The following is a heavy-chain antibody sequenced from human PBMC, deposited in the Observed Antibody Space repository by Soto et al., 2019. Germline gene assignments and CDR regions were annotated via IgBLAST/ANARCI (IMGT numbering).Heavy chain of an antibody. CDR3: ARGGLGYCSGGSCYSAELSRYYYGMDV. CDR2: FYYTGSI. CDR1: GGSISTSTFY. Sequence: SETLSLTCTVFGGSISTSTFYWGWIRQPPGRGLEWIGTFYYTGSIYYNPSLNSRATISVHTSKNQFSLKLSSVTAADTAVYYCARGGLGYCSGGSCYSAELSRYYYGMDVWGQGTTVTV. D-gene: IGHD2-15*01. J-gene: IGHJ6*02. V-gene: IGHV4-39*07.